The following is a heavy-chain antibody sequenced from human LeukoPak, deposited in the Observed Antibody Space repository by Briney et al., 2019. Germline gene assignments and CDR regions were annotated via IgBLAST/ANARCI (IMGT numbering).Heavy chain of an antibody. Sequence: SETLSLTCTVSGGSISSSSYYWGWIRQPPGKGLEWIGSIYYSGSTYYNPSLKSRVTISVDTSKNQFSLKLSSVTAADTAVYYCARHDYDYGYFDYWGQGTLVTVSS. CDR2: IYYSGST. J-gene: IGHJ4*02. V-gene: IGHV4-39*01. D-gene: IGHD5-12*01. CDR3: ARHDYDYGYFDY. CDR1: GGSISSSSYY.